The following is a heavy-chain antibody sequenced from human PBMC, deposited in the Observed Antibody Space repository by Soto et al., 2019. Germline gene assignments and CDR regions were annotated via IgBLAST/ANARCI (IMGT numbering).Heavy chain of an antibody. D-gene: IGHD2-15*01. J-gene: IGHJ4*02. CDR3: ARAAAIGYCSGGSCSSSWYFDY. CDR2: IYHSGST. V-gene: IGHV4-30-2*01. Sequence: SETLSVTCAVSGGSISSGGYSWSWIRQPPGKGLEWIGYIYHSGSTYYNPSLKSRVTISVDRSKNQFSLKLSSVTAADTAVYYCARAAAIGYCSGGSCSSSWYFDYWGQGTLVTV. CDR1: GGSISSGGYS.